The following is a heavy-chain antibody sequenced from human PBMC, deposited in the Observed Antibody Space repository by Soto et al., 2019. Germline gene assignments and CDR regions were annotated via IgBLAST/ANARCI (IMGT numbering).Heavy chain of an antibody. V-gene: IGHV4-34*01. CDR1: GGSFSGYY. J-gene: IGHJ4*02. CDR3: AREYGGNSGTFDY. CDR2: INHSGST. D-gene: IGHD2-21*02. Sequence: QVQLQQWGAGLLKPSETLSLTCAVYGGSFSGYYWSWIRQPPGKGLEWIGEINHSGSTNYNPSLKIRVTRSVDTSKNQFSLKLSSVTAADTAVYYCAREYGGNSGTFDYWGQGTLVTVSS.